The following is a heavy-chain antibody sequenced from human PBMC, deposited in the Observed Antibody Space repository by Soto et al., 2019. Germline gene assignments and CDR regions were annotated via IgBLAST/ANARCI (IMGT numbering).Heavy chain of an antibody. D-gene: IGHD5-12*01. CDR3: ARRVSGYEDYYYYYMDV. V-gene: IGHV4-59*08. CDR2: IYYSGST. J-gene: IGHJ6*03. Sequence: TSEAPSLTRTVSGGSISRYYWSWIRQPPGKGLEWIGYIYYSGSTNYNPSLKSRVTISVDTSKNQSSLKLSSVTAADTAVYYCARRVSGYEDYYYYYMDVWGKGTTVTVSS. CDR1: GGSISRYY.